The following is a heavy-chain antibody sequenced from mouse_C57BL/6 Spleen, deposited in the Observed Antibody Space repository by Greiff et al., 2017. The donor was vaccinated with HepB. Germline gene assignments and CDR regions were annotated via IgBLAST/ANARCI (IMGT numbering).Heavy chain of an antibody. CDR1: GFNIQNTY. CDR2: IDPANGNT. CDR3: ARWNDYDRFDY. D-gene: IGHD2-4*01. Sequence: VQLQQSVAELVRPGASVKLSCTASGFNIQNTYMHWVKQRPEQGLEWIGRIDPANGNTKYAPKFQGKATITADTSSNTAYLQLSSLTSEDTAIYYCARWNDYDRFDYWGQGTTLTVSS. J-gene: IGHJ2*01. V-gene: IGHV14-3*01.